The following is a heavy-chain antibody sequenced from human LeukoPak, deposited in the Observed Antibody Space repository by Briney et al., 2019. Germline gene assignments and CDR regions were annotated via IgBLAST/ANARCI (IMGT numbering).Heavy chain of an antibody. V-gene: IGHV4-30-2*01. CDR1: GGSISSGGYS. J-gene: IGHJ6*02. CDR2: IYHSGST. CDR3: ARDAGHQLSRRNYYAMDV. D-gene: IGHD1-1*01. Sequence: SETLSLTCAVSGGSISSGGYSWSWIRQPPGKGLEWIGYIYHSGSTYYNPSLKSRVTISVDRSKNQFSLKLSSVTAADTAVYYCARDAGHQLSRRNYYAMDVWGQGTTVTVSS.